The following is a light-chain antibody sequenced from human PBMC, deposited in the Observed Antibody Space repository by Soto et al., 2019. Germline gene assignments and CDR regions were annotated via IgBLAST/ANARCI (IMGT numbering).Light chain of an antibody. CDR2: DIT. V-gene: IGLV2-11*01. CDR1: SSDVGRFEY. CDR3: CSYAGIYSYV. Sequence: QSALTQPRSVSGSPGQSVTIYCTGTSSDVGRFEYVSWYQQHPGEAPKVVVYDITKRPSGVPDRFSGSKSGNTASLTISGLQAEDEADYYCCSYAGIYSYVFGTGTKLTVL. J-gene: IGLJ1*01.